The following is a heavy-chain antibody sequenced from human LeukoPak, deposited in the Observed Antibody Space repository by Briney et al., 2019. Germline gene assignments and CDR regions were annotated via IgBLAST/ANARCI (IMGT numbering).Heavy chain of an antibody. V-gene: IGHV4-30-4*01. D-gene: IGHD3-10*01. CDR1: GGSISSGDYY. CDR2: IYYSGST. J-gene: IGHJ5*02. Sequence: SGTLSLTCTVSGGSISSGDYYWSWIRQPPGKGLEWIGYIYYSGSTYYNPSLKSRVTISVDTSKNQFSLKLSSVTAADTAVYYCARGRSTMVRGVINWFDPWGQGTLVTVSS. CDR3: ARGRSTMVRGVINWFDP.